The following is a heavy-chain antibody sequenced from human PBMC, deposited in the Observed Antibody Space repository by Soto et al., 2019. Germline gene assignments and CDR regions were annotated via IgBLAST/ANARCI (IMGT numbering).Heavy chain of an antibody. V-gene: IGHV3-30-3*01. CDR2: ISYDGSNK. Sequence: GGSLRLSCAASGFTFSSYAMHWVRQAPGKGLEWVAVISYDGSNKYYADSVKGRFTISRDNSKNTLYLQMNSLRAEDTAVYYCASSGIAAAGAIHLIYHYGMDVWGQGTTVTVSS. D-gene: IGHD6-13*01. CDR3: ASSGIAAAGAIHLIYHYGMDV. J-gene: IGHJ6*02. CDR1: GFTFSSYA.